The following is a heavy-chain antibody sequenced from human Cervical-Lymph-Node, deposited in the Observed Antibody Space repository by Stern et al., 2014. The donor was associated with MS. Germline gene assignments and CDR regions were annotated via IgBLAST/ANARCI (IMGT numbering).Heavy chain of an antibody. CDR3: AVDYGFPNDH. CDR1: GGPFSSYA. V-gene: IGHV1-69*01. CDR2: IIRSFGTA. Sequence: QVQLVQSGAELVKPASSMKVSCKVSGGPFSSYAIAWVRQAPGQGLEWMGGIIRSFGTAHYAQKFQGRVTITADESAPTTYMELSSLRFEDTAVYYCAVDYGFPNDHWGQGTLVIVS. J-gene: IGHJ4*02. D-gene: IGHD4-17*01.